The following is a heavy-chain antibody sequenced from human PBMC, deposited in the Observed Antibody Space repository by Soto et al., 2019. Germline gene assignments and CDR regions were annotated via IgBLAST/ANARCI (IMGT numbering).Heavy chain of an antibody. CDR1: GYTFTSYY. CDR3: ERHLGGWTDY. D-gene: IGHD2-15*01. CDR2: INPSCGST. V-gene: IGHV1-46*01. J-gene: IGHJ4*02. Sequence: ASVKVSCKAAGYTFTSYYMHWVRQAPGQGLEWMGIINPSCGSTSYAQKFQGRVTITRDTSASTADMELSSLRSEDTAVYYCERHLGGWTDYWGQGTLVTVSS.